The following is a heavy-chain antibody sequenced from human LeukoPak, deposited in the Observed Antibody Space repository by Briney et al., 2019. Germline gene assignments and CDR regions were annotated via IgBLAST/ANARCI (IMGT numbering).Heavy chain of an antibody. J-gene: IGHJ4*02. V-gene: IGHV3-23*01. CDR2: ISGSGGST. D-gene: IGHD4-17*01. Sequence: GASLRLSCAASGFTFSTYAMSWVRQAPGKGLEWVSAISGSGGSTYYADSVKGRFTISRDNSKNTLYLQMNSLRAEDTAVYYCAKPLPPYGDTRFDYWGQGTLVTVSS. CDR1: GFTFSTYA. CDR3: AKPLPPYGDTRFDY.